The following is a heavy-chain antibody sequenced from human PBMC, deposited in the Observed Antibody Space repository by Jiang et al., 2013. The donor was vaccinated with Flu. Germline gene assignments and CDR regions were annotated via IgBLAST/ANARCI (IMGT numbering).Heavy chain of an antibody. CDR3: ARHVGTPYSGRFLDYYYYMDV. V-gene: IGHV5-51*01. D-gene: IGHD1-26*01. J-gene: IGHJ6*03. CDR2: IYPGDSDT. Sequence: MPGKGLEWMGIIYPGDSDTRYSPPSQGQVTISADKSISTAYLQWSSLKASDTAMYYCARHVGTPYSGRFLDYYYYMDVWGKGTTVTVSS.